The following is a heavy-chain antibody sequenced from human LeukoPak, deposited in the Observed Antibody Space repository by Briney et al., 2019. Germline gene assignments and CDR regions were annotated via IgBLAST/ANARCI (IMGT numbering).Heavy chain of an antibody. CDR1: GGSISSYY. CDR3: ASHWDSSGYYED. D-gene: IGHD3-22*01. Sequence: PSETLSLTCTVAGGSISSYYWSWIRQPPGKGLEWIGYIYYSGSINYNPSLKSRVTISVDTSKNQFSLKLSSVTAADTAVYYCASHWDSSGYYEDWGQGTLVTVSS. CDR2: IYYSGSI. J-gene: IGHJ4*02. V-gene: IGHV4-59*01.